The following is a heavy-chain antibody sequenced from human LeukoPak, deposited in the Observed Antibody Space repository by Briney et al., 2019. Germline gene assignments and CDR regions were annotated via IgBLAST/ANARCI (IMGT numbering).Heavy chain of an antibody. J-gene: IGHJ6*02. CDR2: ISGSGGST. CDR3: AREAIYDSSGYGYYYYGMDV. CDR1: GFTFSSYA. V-gene: IGHV3-23*01. D-gene: IGHD3-22*01. Sequence: GGSLRLSCAASGFTFSSYAMSWVRQAPGKGLEWVSAISGSGGSTYYADSVKGRFTISRDNSENTLYLQMNSLRAEDTAVYYCAREAIYDSSGYGYYYYGMDVWGQGTTVTVSS.